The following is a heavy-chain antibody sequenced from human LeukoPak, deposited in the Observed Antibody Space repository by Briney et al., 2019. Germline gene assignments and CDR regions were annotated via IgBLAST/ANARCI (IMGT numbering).Heavy chain of an antibody. V-gene: IGHV1-8*01. CDR2: MNTNSGNK. Sequence: ASVNVSCTASGYSFTKYDIHWVRQATGKGREWMGRMNTNSGNKGYAQKLQGRVTMTMNTSITTAYMELSSLRSEDTAVYYCARGPQWRGDYYYMDVWGRGTTVTVSS. CDR3: ARGPQWRGDYYYMDV. CDR1: GYSFTKYD. J-gene: IGHJ6*03. D-gene: IGHD6-19*01.